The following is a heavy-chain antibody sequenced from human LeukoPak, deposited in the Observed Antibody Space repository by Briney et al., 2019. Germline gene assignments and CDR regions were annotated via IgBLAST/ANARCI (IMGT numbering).Heavy chain of an antibody. Sequence: GGSLRLSCAASGFTVSSNYMTWVRQAPGKGLGWVSVIYSGGSTYYADSVKGRFTISRDNSKNTLYLQMNSLRAEDTAVYYCARGRPGGYFDYWGQGTLVTVSS. V-gene: IGHV3-53*01. CDR2: IYSGGST. J-gene: IGHJ4*02. CDR1: GFTVSSNY. CDR3: ARGRPGGYFDY. D-gene: IGHD1-26*01.